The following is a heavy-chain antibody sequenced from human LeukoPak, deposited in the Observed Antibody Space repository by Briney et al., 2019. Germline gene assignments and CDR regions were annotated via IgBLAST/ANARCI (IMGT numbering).Heavy chain of an antibody. CDR1: GFTFNRYW. V-gene: IGHV3-7*01. J-gene: IGHJ6*02. CDR2: IKQDGSEK. CDR3: ARDRHSYGSYGMDV. Sequence: PGGSLRLSCAVSGFTFNRYWMTWVRQAPGKGLEWVANIKQDGSEKYYVDSVKGRFTISRDNAKDSLYLQMNSLRAEDTAVYYCARDRHSYGSYGMDVWGQGTMVTVSS. D-gene: IGHD5-18*01.